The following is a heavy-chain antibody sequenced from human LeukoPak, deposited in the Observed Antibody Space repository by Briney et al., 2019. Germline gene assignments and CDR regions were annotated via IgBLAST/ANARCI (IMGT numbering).Heavy chain of an antibody. J-gene: IGHJ4*02. D-gene: IGHD2-2*01. V-gene: IGHV5-51*01. CDR3: ARRQGCSSTSCPPDS. CDR1: GYSFTTYW. CDR2: IYPGDSDT. Sequence: GESPKISCRGSGYSFTTYWIGWVRQMPGKGLEWMGIIYPGDSDTRYSPSFQGQVTMSADKSINTAYLQWSSLKASDTAMYYCARRQGCSSTSCPPDSWGQGTLVTVSS.